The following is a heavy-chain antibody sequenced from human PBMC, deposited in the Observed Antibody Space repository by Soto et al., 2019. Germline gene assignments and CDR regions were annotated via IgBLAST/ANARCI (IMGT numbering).Heavy chain of an antibody. J-gene: IGHJ6*03. CDR1: GYTFTSYY. CDR2: INPSGGST. Sequence: QVQLVQSGAEVKKPGASVKVSCMASGYTFTSYYMRWVRQAPGQGLEWMGIINPSGGSTSYAQKFQGRVTMTRDTSTSTVYMELSSLRSEDTAVYYCARDSYDFWGYMDVWGKGTTVTVSS. D-gene: IGHD3-3*01. CDR3: ARDSYDFWGYMDV. V-gene: IGHV1-46*03.